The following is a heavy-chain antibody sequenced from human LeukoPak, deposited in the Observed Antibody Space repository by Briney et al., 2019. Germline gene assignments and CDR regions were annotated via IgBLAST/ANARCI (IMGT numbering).Heavy chain of an antibody. J-gene: IGHJ4*02. Sequence: GGSLRLSCAASGFTFSSYEMNWVRQAPGKGLAWVGFIRSKAYGGTTEYAASVKGRFTISRDDSKSIAYLQMNSLKTEDTAVYYCTPLRFLEWRSEFYFDYWGQGTLVTVSS. CDR1: GFTFSSYE. CDR3: TPLRFLEWRSEFYFDY. V-gene: IGHV3-49*04. CDR2: IRSKAYGGTT. D-gene: IGHD3-3*01.